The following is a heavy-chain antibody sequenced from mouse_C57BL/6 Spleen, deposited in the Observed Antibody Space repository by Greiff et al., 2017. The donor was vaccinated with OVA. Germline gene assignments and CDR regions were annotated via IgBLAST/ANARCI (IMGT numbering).Heavy chain of an antibody. CDR2: IWSGGST. CDR1: GFSLTSYG. D-gene: IGHD2-5*01. J-gene: IGHJ2*01. CDR3: ASSHSNYVDY. V-gene: IGHV2-2*01. Sequence: QVQLQQSGPGLVQPSQSLSITCTVSGFSLTSYGVHWVRQSPGKGLEWLGVIWSGGSTDYNAAFISRLSISKDNSKSQVFFKMNSLQADDTAKYYCASSHSNYVDYWGQGTTLTVSS.